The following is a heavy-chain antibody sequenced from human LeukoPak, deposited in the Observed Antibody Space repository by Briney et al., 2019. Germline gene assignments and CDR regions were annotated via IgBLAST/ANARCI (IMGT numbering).Heavy chain of an antibody. CDR1: GGTFSSYA. J-gene: IGHJ4*02. CDR2: IIPILGIA. V-gene: IGHV1-69*04. D-gene: IGHD3-10*01. CDR3: ARDPMVRGVIEYPTDY. Sequence: GASVKVSCKASGGTFSSYAISWVRQAPGQGLEWMGRIIPILGIANYAQKFQGRVTIAADKSTSTAYMELSSLRSEDTAVYYCARDPMVRGVIEYPTDYWGQGTLVTVSS.